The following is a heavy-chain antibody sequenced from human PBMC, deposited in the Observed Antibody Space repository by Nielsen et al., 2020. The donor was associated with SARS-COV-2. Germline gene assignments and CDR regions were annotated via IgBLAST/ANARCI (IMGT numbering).Heavy chain of an antibody. CDR3: ASSGWLDY. CDR1: GFTFSDHY. D-gene: IGHD6-19*01. V-gene: IGHV3-11*04. CDR2: ITNTGAE. Sequence: GESLKISCAASGFTFSDHYMTWIRQTPGKGLEWISYITNTGAEYYADSVKGRFTISRDNAQSSLYLLMNNLRAEDTAVYYCASSGWLDYWGQGTLVAVSS. J-gene: IGHJ4*02.